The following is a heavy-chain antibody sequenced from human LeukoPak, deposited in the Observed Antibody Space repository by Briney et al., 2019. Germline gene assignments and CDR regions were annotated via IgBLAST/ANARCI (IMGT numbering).Heavy chain of an antibody. D-gene: IGHD1-1*01. CDR1: GGSISSGGYY. CDR2: IYYSGST. CDR3: ASKGEGNWRSFDY. Sequence: SETLSLTCTVSGGSISSGGYYWRWIRQHPGKGLEWIGYIYYSGSTYYNPSLKSRVTISVDTSKNQFSLKLSSVTAADTAVYYCASKGEGNWRSFDYWGQGTLVTVSS. J-gene: IGHJ4*02. V-gene: IGHV4-31*03.